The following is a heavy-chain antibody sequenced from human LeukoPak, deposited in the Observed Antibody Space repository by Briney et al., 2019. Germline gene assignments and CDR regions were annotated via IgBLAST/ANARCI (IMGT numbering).Heavy chain of an antibody. V-gene: IGHV7-4-1*02. CDR1: GYIFTSYA. Sequence: GGSLRLSCAASGYIFTSYAMNWVRQAPGQGLEWMGWINTNTGNPTYAQGFTGRFVFSLDTSVSTAYLQISSLKAEDTAVYYCESGDYWGQGTLVTVSS. D-gene: IGHD3-10*01. CDR2: INTNTGNP. CDR3: ESGDY. J-gene: IGHJ4*02.